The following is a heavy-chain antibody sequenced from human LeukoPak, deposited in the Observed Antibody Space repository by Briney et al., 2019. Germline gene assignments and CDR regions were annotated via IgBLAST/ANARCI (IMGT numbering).Heavy chain of an antibody. J-gene: IGHJ4*02. Sequence: GGSLRLARAASGFTFNNSAMNWVRQAPGKGLEWVASISSSGTSKYSAGSLKGRFTISRDNARNSLYLQMNSLTAEDTAVYYWASGAGTTRDGEADYWGEGTLVTVSS. D-gene: IGHD6-19*01. CDR2: ISSSGTSK. CDR1: GFTFNNSA. CDR3: ASGAGTTRDGEADY. V-gene: IGHV3-21*01.